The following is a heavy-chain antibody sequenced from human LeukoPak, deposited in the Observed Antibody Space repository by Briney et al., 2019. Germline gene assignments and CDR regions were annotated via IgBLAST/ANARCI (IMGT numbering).Heavy chain of an antibody. CDR2: IIPNFGTA. J-gene: IGHJ3*02. V-gene: IGHV1-69*05. D-gene: IGHD3-22*01. Sequence: ASVKVSCKASGGTFSSYAISWVRQAPGQGLEWMARIIPNFGTANYAQKLQGRVTISTDTSTSTAYMELSSLRAKDTAVYYCARVGNYYDSSGYYVAFDIWRQGTMVTVRS. CDR3: ARVGNYYDSSGYYVAFDI. CDR1: GGTFSSYA.